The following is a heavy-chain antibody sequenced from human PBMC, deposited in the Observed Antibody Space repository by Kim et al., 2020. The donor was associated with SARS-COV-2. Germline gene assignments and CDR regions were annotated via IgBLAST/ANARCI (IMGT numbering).Heavy chain of an antibody. J-gene: IGHJ5*02. CDR3: AGVTGELLRERWFDP. D-gene: IGHD1-26*01. V-gene: IGHV3-7*01. Sequence: GSVKRRFTNSRDNAKNSLYLQMNSLRAEDTAVYYCAGVTGELLRERWFDPWGQGTLVTVSS.